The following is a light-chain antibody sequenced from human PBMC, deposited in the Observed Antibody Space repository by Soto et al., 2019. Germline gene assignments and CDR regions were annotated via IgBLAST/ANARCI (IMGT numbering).Light chain of an antibody. V-gene: IGLV1-36*01. Sequence: QAVVTQPPSVSEAPRQRVTISCSGSSSNIGNNAVNWYQQLPGKAPKLLIYYDDLLPSGVSDRFSGSKSGTSASLAISGLQSEDEADYYCAAWDDSLNGPVFGGGTKVTVL. CDR3: AAWDDSLNGPV. CDR2: YDD. J-gene: IGLJ2*01. CDR1: SSNIGNNA.